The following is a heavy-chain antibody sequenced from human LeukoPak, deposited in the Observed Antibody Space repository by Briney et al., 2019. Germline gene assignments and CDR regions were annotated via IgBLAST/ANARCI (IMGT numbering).Heavy chain of an antibody. J-gene: IGHJ6*02. CDR1: GGSISTNYYY. D-gene: IGHD3-10*01. Sequence: SETLSLTCTVSGGSISTNYYYWGWLRQPPGKGLECIGNVFHSGTTYYNPSLKSRVTISVDTSKNQFSLKLSSVTAADTGIYYCSRLSISNYYYYGMDFWGQGTTVTVSS. V-gene: IGHV4-39*01. CDR2: VFHSGTT. CDR3: SRLSISNYYYYGMDF.